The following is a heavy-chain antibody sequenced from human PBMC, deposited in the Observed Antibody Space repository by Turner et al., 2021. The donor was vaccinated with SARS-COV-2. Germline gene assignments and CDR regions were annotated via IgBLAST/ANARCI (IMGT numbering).Heavy chain of an antibody. V-gene: IGHV3-48*03. Sequence: EVQLVESGGGLVQPGGSLRRSCAASGFTFSSYEMNWVRQAPGKGLEWVSYISSSDSTIYYADSVKGRFTISRDNAKNSLYLQMNSLRAEDTAVYYCARDLSNLYGMDVWGQGTTVTVSS. CDR1: GFTFSSYE. CDR3: ARDLSNLYGMDV. D-gene: IGHD2-8*01. J-gene: IGHJ6*02. CDR2: ISSSDSTI.